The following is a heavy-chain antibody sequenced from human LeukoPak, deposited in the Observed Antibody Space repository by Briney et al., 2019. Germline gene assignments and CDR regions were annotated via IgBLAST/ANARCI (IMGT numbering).Heavy chain of an antibody. CDR1: GGSISSSNW. D-gene: IGHD6-19*01. CDR2: VYHSGSP. V-gene: IGHV4-4*02. Sequence: PSGTLSLTCAVSGGSISSSNWWSWVRQPPGKGLEWLGEVYHSGSPNYNPSLKSRVTISVDKSKNQFSLKLSSVTAADTAVYYCAGRGSSGWSDDYGMDVWGKGTTVTVSS. J-gene: IGHJ6*04. CDR3: AGRGSSGWSDDYGMDV.